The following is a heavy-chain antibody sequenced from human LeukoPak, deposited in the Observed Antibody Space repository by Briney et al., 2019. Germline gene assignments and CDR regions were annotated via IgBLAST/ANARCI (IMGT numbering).Heavy chain of an antibody. D-gene: IGHD1-14*01. V-gene: IGHV3-23*01. Sequence: GGSLRLSRAAPGFTFSSYSMSWGRPAPGEGVGGGSAISGSGGSTYYADSVKGRFTISRDNSKNTLYLQMNSLRAEDTAVYYYAKRITVVARDAFDFWGQGTMVTVSS. J-gene: IGHJ3*01. CDR1: GFTFSSYS. CDR2: ISGSGGST. CDR3: AKRITVVARDAFDF.